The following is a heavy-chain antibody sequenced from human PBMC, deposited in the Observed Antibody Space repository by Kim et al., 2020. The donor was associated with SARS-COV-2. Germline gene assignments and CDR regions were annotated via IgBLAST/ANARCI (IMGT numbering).Heavy chain of an antibody. J-gene: IGHJ4*02. Sequence: GGSLRLSCAASGFTFDDYAMHWVRQAPGKGLEWVSGISWNSGSIDYADSVKGRFTISRDNAKNSLYLQMNSLRAEDTALYYCAKDTSPLFSSTSCYLDYWGQGTLVTVSS. CDR2: ISWNSGSI. V-gene: IGHV3-9*01. CDR1: GFTFDDYA. D-gene: IGHD2-2*01. CDR3: AKDTSPLFSSTSCYLDY.